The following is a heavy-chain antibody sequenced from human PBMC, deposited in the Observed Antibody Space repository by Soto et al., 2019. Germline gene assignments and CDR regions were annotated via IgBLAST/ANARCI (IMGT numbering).Heavy chain of an antibody. J-gene: IGHJ4*02. D-gene: IGHD2-21*02. Sequence: KSWWSLRLSCAASVFTFSDYYMSWIRQAPGKGLEWVSYISSSSSYTNYADSVKGRFTISRDNAKNSLYLQMNSLRAEDTAVYYCARGCGGDCYPPPGYYFDYWGQGTLVTVSS. CDR2: ISSSSSYT. V-gene: IGHV3-11*06. CDR1: VFTFSDYY. CDR3: ARGCGGDCYPPPGYYFDY.